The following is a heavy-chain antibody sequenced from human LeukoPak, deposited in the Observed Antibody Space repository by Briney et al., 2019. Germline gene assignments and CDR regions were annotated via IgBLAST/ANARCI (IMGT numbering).Heavy chain of an antibody. CDR2: IYSGGST. CDR3: AREAHSTLGLYYFGY. V-gene: IGHV3-53*01. Sequence: GGSLRLSCAASGFTVSSNYMSWVRQAPGKGLEWVSVIYSGGSTYYADSVKGRFTISRDNSKNTLYLQMNSLRAEDTAVYYCAREAHSTLGLYYFGYWGQGTLVTVSS. CDR1: GFTVSSNY. J-gene: IGHJ4*02. D-gene: IGHD6-13*01.